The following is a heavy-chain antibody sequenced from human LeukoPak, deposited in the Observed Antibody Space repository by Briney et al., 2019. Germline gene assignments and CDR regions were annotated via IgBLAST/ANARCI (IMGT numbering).Heavy chain of an antibody. CDR3: ARARHTGYDFWSTYYFPFDY. CDR2: INPNSRDT. V-gene: IGHV1-2*02. D-gene: IGHD3-3*01. CDR1: GYTFIDYH. J-gene: IGHJ4*02. Sequence: PRASVKVSCKASGYTFIDYHIHWVRQAPGQGLEWMGWINPNSRDTNYAQKFQGRVTMTTDTSISTAYMELSGLASDDTAVYYCARARHTGYDFWSTYYFPFDYWGQGTLVPVSS.